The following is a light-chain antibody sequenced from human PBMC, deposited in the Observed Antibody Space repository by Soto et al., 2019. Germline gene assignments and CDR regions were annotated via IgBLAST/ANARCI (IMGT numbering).Light chain of an antibody. CDR1: SSDVGGYNY. V-gene: IGLV2-8*01. CDR2: EVT. Sequence: QSVLTQPPSASGSLGQSVTISCTGTSSDVGGYNYVSWHQQHPGKAPKVMIYEVTKRPPGVPDRFSGSKSGNTASLTVSGLQAEDDADYYCRSFAGGGNPVLLGGGTKLTVL. J-gene: IGLJ2*01. CDR3: RSFAGGGNPVL.